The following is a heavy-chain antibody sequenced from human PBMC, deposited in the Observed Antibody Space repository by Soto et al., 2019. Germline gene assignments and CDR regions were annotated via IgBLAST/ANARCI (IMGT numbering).Heavy chain of an antibody. CDR1: GFTFSSYA. CDR3: AKDVGGYSGYAFDY. D-gene: IGHD5-12*01. CDR2: ISTSGGST. Sequence: EVPLLESGGGLVQPGGSLRLSCAASGFTFSSYAMSWVRQAPGKGLEWVSVISTSGGSTYYADSVKGRFTISRDNSKNTLYLQMNSLRAEDTAVYYCAKDVGGYSGYAFDYWGQGTLVTVSS. V-gene: IGHV3-23*01. J-gene: IGHJ4*02.